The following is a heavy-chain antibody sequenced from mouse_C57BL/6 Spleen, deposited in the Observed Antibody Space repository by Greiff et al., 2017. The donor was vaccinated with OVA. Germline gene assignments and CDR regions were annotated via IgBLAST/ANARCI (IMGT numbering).Heavy chain of an antibody. V-gene: IGHV1-54*01. CDR2: INPGSGGT. J-gene: IGHJ3*01. CDR1: LYSFTNYL. CDR3: ARSSGPFAY. Sequence: VHLHPSSSSLLLPFTSFHFSFHSSLYSFTNYLIEWVKQSPLQCLEWIGVINPGSGGTNYNEKFKGKATLTADKSSSTAYMQLSSLTSEDSAVYFCARSSGPFAYWGQGTLVTVSA. D-gene: IGHD3-2*02.